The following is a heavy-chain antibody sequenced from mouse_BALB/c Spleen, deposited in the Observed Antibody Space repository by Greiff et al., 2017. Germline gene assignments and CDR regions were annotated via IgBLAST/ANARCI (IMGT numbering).Heavy chain of an antibody. CDR2: IFPGSGNT. D-gene: IGHD2-2*01. Sequence: SGPELVKPGASVKISCKASGYSFTSYYIHWVKQRPGQGLEWIGWIFPGSGNTKYNEKFKGKATLTADTSSSTAYMQLSSLTSEDSAVYFCARGGLRRGDYAMDYWGQGTSVTVSS. CDR1: GYSFTSYY. V-gene: IGHV1-66*01. J-gene: IGHJ4*01. CDR3: ARGGLRRGDYAMDY.